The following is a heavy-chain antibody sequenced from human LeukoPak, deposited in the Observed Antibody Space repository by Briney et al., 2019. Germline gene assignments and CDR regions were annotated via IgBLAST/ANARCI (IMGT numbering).Heavy chain of an antibody. J-gene: IGHJ4*02. V-gene: IGHV3-66*02. CDR3: ARDLAYYGSGSYFH. CDR2: IYSGGST. Sequence: GGSLRLSCAASGFTVSSNYMSWVRQAPRKGLEWVSVIYSGGSTYYADSVKGRFTISRDNSKNTLYLQMNSLRAEDTAVYYCARDLAYYGSGSYFHWGQGTQVTVSS. D-gene: IGHD3-10*01. CDR1: GFTVSSNY.